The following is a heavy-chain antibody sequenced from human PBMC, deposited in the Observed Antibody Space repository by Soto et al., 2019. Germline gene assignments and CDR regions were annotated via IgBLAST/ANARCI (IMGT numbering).Heavy chain of an antibody. CDR1: GGSISSGGYY. CDR3: ARGAALLWFGEGGDYYGMDV. J-gene: IGHJ6*02. CDR2: IYYSGST. Sequence: QVQLQESGPGLVKPSQTLSLTCTVSGGSISSGGYYWSWIRQHPGKGLEWIGYIYYSGSTYYNPSLKSRVTISVDTSKNQFSLKLSSVTAADTAVYSCARGAALLWFGEGGDYYGMDVWGQGTTVTVSS. V-gene: IGHV4-31*03. D-gene: IGHD3-10*01.